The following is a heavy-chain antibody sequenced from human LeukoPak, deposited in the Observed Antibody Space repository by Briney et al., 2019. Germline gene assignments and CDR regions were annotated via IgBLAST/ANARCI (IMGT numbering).Heavy chain of an antibody. Sequence: GSLRLSCAAFGFTFSSYWMSWVRQAPGKGLEWVANIKQDGSEKYYVDSVKGRFTISRDNAKNSLYLQMNSLRAEDTAVYYCARDRGGFGYYYGSGSYYNGDAFDIWGQGTMVTVSS. J-gene: IGHJ3*02. CDR1: GFTFSSYW. CDR2: IKQDGSEK. V-gene: IGHV3-7*01. D-gene: IGHD3-10*01. CDR3: ARDRGGFGYYYGSGSYYNGDAFDI.